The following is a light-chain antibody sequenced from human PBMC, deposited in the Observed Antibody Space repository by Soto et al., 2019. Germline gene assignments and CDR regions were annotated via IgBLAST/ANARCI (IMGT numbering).Light chain of an antibody. CDR2: AAS. Sequence: DVQMTQSPSSLSASVGDRVTITCRASQSIISYLNWYQQKPGKAPKLLIYAASSLQSGVPSRFSGSGSGTDFTLTISSLQPEDFATYYCQQSYSTPTFGPGTKVDIK. V-gene: IGKV1-39*01. J-gene: IGKJ3*01. CDR1: QSIISY. CDR3: QQSYSTPT.